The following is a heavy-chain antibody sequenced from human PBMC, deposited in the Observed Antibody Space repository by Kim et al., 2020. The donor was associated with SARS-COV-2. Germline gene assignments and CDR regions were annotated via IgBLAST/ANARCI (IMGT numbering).Heavy chain of an antibody. CDR1: GYTFTSYY. J-gene: IGHJ4*02. CDR2: INPSGGST. V-gene: IGHV1-46*01. CDR3: ARDPGYYDFWSGYGPFDY. D-gene: IGHD3-3*01. Sequence: ASVKVSCKASGYTFTSYYMHWVRQAPGQGLEWMGIINPSGGSTSYAQKFQGRVTMTRDTSTSTVYMELSSLRSEDTAVYYCARDPGYYDFWSGYGPFDYWGQGTLVTVSS.